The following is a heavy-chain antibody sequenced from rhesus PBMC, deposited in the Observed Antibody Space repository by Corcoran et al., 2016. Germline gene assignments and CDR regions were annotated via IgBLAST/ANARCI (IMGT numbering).Heavy chain of an antibody. V-gene: IGHV4-147*01. CDR2: IYGRGGSN. CDR3: ARESSYYGLDS. J-gene: IGHJ6*01. CDR1: GGSISDSYY. Sequence: QVQLQESGPGLVKPSETLSLTCTVSGGSISDSYYWNWIRQPPGKGLEWMGRIYGRGGSNSYNPSQKSRVTISKDTSKNQFSLKLSSVTAADTAVYYCARESSYYGLDSWGQGVVVTVSS.